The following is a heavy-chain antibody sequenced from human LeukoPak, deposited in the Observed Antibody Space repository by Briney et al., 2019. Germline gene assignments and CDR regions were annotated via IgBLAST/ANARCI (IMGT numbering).Heavy chain of an antibody. CDR2: IIPILGIA. CDR3: ARSSYSYDYVWGSYRY. D-gene: IGHD3-16*02. J-gene: IGHJ4*02. CDR1: GGTFSSYA. V-gene: IGHV1-69*04. Sequence: SVKVSCKASGGTFSSYAISWVRQAPGQGLEWMGRIIPILGIANYAQKFQGRVTITADKSTSTAYMELSSLRSEDTAVYYCARSSYSYDYVWGSYRYRGQGTLVTVSS.